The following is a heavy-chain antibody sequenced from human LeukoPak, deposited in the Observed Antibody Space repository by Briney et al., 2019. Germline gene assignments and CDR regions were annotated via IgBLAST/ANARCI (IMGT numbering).Heavy chain of an antibody. V-gene: IGHV3-15*01. CDR3: TTDLGITMIRGVIVY. D-gene: IGHD3-10*01. CDR1: GLSFTNAW. Sequence: GGSLRLSCADSGLSFTNAWMSWVRQAPGKGLEWVGRSKSKGDGETTDYAAPVKGRFTMSRDDSKGMLYLYMNSLKTEDTAVYYCTTDLGITMIRGVIVYWGRGTLVTVSS. CDR2: SKSKGDGETT. J-gene: IGHJ4*02.